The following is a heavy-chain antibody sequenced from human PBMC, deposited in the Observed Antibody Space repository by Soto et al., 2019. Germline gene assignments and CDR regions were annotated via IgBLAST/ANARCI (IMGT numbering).Heavy chain of an antibody. V-gene: IGHV1-69*02. J-gene: IGHJ6*02. Sequence: QVQLVQSGAEVKKPGSSVKVSCKASGGTFSSYTISWVRQAPGQGLEWMGMIIPILGIANYAQKFQGRVTIPADKSTITAYMELSSLSSEDTAVYYCARGRVVVVVASPTYYGMDVWGQGTTVTVSS. CDR2: IIPILGIA. CDR1: GGTFSSYT. CDR3: ARGRVVVVVASPTYYGMDV. D-gene: IGHD2-15*01.